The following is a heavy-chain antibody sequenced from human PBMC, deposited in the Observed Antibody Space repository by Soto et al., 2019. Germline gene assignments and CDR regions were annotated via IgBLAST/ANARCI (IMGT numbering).Heavy chain of an antibody. V-gene: IGHV3-30-3*01. CDR1: GFTFSSYA. J-gene: IGHJ4*02. CDR2: ISYDGSNK. D-gene: IGHD2-2*01. CDR3: ARVGGYCSSTSCFFDY. Sequence: GGSLRLSCAASGFTFSSYAMHWVRQAPGKGLEWVAVISYDGSNKYYADSVKCRFTISRDNSKNTLYLQMNSLRAEDTAVYYCARVGGYCSSTSCFFDYWGQGTLVTVSS.